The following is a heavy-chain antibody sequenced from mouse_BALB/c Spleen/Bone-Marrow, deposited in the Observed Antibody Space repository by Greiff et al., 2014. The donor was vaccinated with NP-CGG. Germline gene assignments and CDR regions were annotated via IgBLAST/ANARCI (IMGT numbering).Heavy chain of an antibody. V-gene: IGHV14-3*02. D-gene: IGHD1-1*01. J-gene: IGHJ1*01. Sequence: EVQLQQSGAELVKPGASVKLSCTASGFNIKDTYMHWVKQRPEQGLEWIGRIDPANGNTKYDPKFQGKATITADTSSNTAYLQLSSLTSEDTAVYYCSRYDYGWYFYVWGAGTTVTVSS. CDR3: SRYDYGWYFYV. CDR2: IDPANGNT. CDR1: GFNIKDTY.